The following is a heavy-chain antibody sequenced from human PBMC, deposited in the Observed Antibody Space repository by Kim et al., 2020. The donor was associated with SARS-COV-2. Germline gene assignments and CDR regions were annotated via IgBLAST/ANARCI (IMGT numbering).Heavy chain of an antibody. V-gene: IGHV4-59*01. Sequence: SETLCLTCSVSGDSISSYYWSWIRQPPGKGLEWIGYIHYSGSTNYNPSLKSRVTISLDTSKNQFSLKLTSVTAADTAVYYCASGAGWYGNWGQGTLVTVSS. CDR2: IHYSGST. D-gene: IGHD6-19*01. CDR1: GDSISSYY. J-gene: IGHJ4*02. CDR3: ASGAGWYGN.